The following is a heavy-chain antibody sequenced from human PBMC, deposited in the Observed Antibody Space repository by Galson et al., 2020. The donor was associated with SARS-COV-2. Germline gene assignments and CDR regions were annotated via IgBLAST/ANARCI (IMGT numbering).Heavy chain of an antibody. V-gene: IGHV4-31*03. Sequence: SETLSLTCTVSGDSISSGGYYWSWIRQHPGKGLEWIGYIYYTGSTYYNPSLKSRVTISLDTSKNQFSLKLSSVTAADTAIYYCARDASSVPGTEDEAFDIWGQGTMVTVSS. J-gene: IGHJ3*02. D-gene: IGHD2-2*01. CDR2: IYYTGST. CDR3: ARDASSVPGTEDEAFDI. CDR1: GDSISSGGYY.